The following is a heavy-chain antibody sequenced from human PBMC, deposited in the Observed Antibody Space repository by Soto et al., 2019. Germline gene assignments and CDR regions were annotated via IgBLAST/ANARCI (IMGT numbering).Heavy chain of an antibody. Sequence: HPGGSLILSSAASGFTFSSYGMHWVRQAPGKGLEWVEVISYDGSNKYYADSVKGRFTIARDNAKNSLYLQMNSLRDEDTAVYYCARDSQRFWEAVAARYGMDVWGKGTTVTVSS. CDR1: GFTFSSYG. CDR3: ARDSQRFWEAVAARYGMDV. J-gene: IGHJ6*04. V-gene: IGHV3-30*03. D-gene: IGHD6-19*01. CDR2: ISYDGSNK.